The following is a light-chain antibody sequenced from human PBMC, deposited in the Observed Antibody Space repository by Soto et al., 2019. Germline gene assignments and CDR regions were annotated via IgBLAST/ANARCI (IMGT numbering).Light chain of an antibody. CDR3: GTWDGSLSAWV. CDR2: DSN. J-gene: IGLJ3*02. Sequence: QSVLTQPPSVSAAPGQKVTISCSGSSSNIGNNFVSWYQQFPGTAPKLLIYDSNKRPSRIPDRFSGSKSGTSATLGITGLQTGDEADYYCGTWDGSLSAWVFGGGTQLTVL. V-gene: IGLV1-51*01. CDR1: SSNIGNNF.